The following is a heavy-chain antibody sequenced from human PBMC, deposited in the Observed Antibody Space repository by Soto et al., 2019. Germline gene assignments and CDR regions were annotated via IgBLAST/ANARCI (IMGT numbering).Heavy chain of an antibody. D-gene: IGHD2-2*01. CDR1: GFTFSSYS. J-gene: IGHJ4*02. Sequence: SGFTFSSYSMNWVRQAPGKGLEWVSSISSSSSYIYYADSVKGRFTISRDNAKNSLYLQMNSLRAEDTAVYYCARLGGDRPFYCSSTSCSASDYWGQGTLVTVSS. CDR3: ARLGGDRPFYCSSTSCSASDY. CDR2: ISSSSSYI. V-gene: IGHV3-21*01.